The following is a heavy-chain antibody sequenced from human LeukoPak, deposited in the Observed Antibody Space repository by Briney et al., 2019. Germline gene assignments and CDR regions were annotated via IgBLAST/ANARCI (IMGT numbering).Heavy chain of an antibody. V-gene: IGHV4-30-4*02. Sequence: SETLSLTCTVSGGSISSDDSYWSWIRQPPGKGLEWIGYIYYSGSTYYNPSLKSRVTISVDTSKNQFSLKLSSVTAADTAVYYCARGRWRLDYWGQGTLLTVSS. J-gene: IGHJ4*02. CDR2: IYYSGST. CDR3: ARGRWRLDY. D-gene: IGHD1-1*01. CDR1: GGSISSDDSY.